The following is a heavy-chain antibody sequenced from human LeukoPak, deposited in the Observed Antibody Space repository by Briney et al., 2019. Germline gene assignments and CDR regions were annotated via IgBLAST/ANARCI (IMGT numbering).Heavy chain of an antibody. Sequence: AGGSLRLSCAASGFTFSSYAMSWVRQAPGKGLEWVSAISGSGGNTYYADSVKGRFTISSDNSKNTLYLQMNSLRAEDTAVYYCAKPTYYYDSSGYYRPIYYFDYWGQGTLVTVSS. CDR2: ISGSGGNT. J-gene: IGHJ4*02. CDR3: AKPTYYYDSSGYYRPIYYFDY. D-gene: IGHD3-22*01. V-gene: IGHV3-23*01. CDR1: GFTFSSYA.